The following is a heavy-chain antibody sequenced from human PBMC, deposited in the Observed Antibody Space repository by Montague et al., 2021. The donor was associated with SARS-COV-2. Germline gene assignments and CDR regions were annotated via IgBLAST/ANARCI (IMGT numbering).Heavy chain of an antibody. D-gene: IGHD3-22*01. J-gene: IGHJ4*02. CDR2: IYSSGST. Sequence: SETLSLTRTVSGASMSGSYWGWARQPPGKGPEWIGNIYSSGSTHYNPSLKSRVTISVDTSKSQFSLRLTSVTAADTAVYYCVREGRSSAYAMDYWGQGTLVTVSS. V-gene: IGHV4-59*01. CDR1: GASMSGSY. CDR3: VREGRSSAYAMDY.